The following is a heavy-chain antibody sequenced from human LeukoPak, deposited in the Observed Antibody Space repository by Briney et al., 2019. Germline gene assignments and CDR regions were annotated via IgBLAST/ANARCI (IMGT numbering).Heavy chain of an antibody. D-gene: IGHD2-2*03. Sequence: GGSLRHSCAASGFTFSSYGMSWVRQAPGKGLEWVSAISGSGGSTYYADSVKGRFTISRDNSKNTLYLQMNSLRAEDTAVYYCARDSGYCSSTSCYYYFDYWGQGTLVTVSS. CDR1: GFTFSSYG. V-gene: IGHV3-23*01. J-gene: IGHJ4*02. CDR2: ISGSGGST. CDR3: ARDSGYCSSTSCYYYFDY.